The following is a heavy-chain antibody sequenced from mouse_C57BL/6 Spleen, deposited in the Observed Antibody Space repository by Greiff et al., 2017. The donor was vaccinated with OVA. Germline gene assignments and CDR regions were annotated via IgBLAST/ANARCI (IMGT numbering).Heavy chain of an antibody. V-gene: IGHV1-26*01. CDR1: GYTFTDYY. CDR2: INPNNGGT. D-gene: IGHD4-1*01. J-gene: IGHJ2*01. CDR3: ARLANWDY. Sequence: EVQLQQSGPELVKPGASVKISCKASGYTFTDYYMNWVKQSHGKSLEWIGDINPNNGGTSYNQKFKGKATLTVDKSSSTAYMELRSLTSEDSAVYYCARLANWDYWGQGTTLTVSS.